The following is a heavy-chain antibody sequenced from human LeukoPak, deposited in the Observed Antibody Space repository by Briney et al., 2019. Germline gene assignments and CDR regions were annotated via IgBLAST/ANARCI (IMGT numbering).Heavy chain of an antibody. D-gene: IGHD2-2*01. Sequence: ASVKVSCKASGYTFTGYYMHWVRQAPGQGLEWMGWINPNSGGTDYAQKFQGRVTMTRDTSISTAYMELSRLRSDDTAVYYCARAHVSGGPAALLFDYWGQGTLVTVSS. V-gene: IGHV1-2*02. CDR1: GYTFTGYY. CDR2: INPNSGGT. J-gene: IGHJ4*02. CDR3: ARAHVSGGPAALLFDY.